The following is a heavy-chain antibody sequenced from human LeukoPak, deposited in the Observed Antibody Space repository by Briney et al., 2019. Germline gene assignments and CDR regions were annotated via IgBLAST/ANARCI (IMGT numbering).Heavy chain of an antibody. D-gene: IGHD1-26*01. CDR1: GYTLTELF. Sequence: SSVKVSCKVSGYTLTELFMHRVRQSPGKGVEWRGGFDPEDGETIYAQNYHGRVTMPEDTSTDTAYMELSSLRSEDTAVYSCATPSGIVEAPRFDYWGQGTLVTVSS. J-gene: IGHJ4*02. CDR3: ATPSGIVEAPRFDY. CDR2: FDPEDGET. V-gene: IGHV1-24*01.